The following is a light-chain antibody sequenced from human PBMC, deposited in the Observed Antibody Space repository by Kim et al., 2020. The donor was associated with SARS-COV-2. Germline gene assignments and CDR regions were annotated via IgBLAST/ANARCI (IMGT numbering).Light chain of an antibody. CDR3: QQYGGSSLWP. Sequence: PGERATLSCRTGQTTSSSYLAWYQQKPGQAPRLLIYGASNRATGIPERFSGDGSGTDFTLTISRLEPEDFAVYYCQQYGGSSLWPFGQGTKV. CDR1: QTTSSSY. J-gene: IGKJ1*01. CDR2: GAS. V-gene: IGKV3-20*01.